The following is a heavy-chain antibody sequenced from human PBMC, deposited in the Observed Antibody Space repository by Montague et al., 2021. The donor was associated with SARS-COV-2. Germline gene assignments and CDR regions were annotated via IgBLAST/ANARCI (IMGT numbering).Heavy chain of an antibody. D-gene: IGHD6-13*01. V-gene: IGHV4-39*01. CDR3: AGPKYSSSRYVDY. J-gene: IGHJ4*02. Sequence: SQTLSLTCTVSGGSISSSSYYRGWIRQPPGKGLEWIGSIYYSGSTYYNPSLKSRVTISVDTSKNQFSLKLSSVAAADTAVYYCAGPKYSSSRYVDYWGQGTLVTVSS. CDR1: GGSISSSSYY. CDR2: IYYSGST.